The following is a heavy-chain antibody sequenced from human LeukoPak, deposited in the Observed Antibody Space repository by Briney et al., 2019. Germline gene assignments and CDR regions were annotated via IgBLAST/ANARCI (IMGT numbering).Heavy chain of an antibody. CDR2: IIPIFGTA. CDR3: ARDVYDSSGYYPHEEFGMDV. J-gene: IGHJ6*02. D-gene: IGHD3-22*01. V-gene: IGHV1-69*13. CDR1: GGTFSSYA. Sequence: ASVKVSCKASGGTFSSYAISWERQAPGQGLEWMGGIIPIFGTANYAQKFQGRVTITADESTSTAYMELSSLRSEDTAVYYCARDVYDSSGYYPHEEFGMDVWGQGTTVTVSS.